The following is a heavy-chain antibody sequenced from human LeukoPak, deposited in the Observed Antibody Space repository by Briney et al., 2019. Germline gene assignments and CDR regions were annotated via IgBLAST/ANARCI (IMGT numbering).Heavy chain of an antibody. CDR3: ARTNRELLGSDWFDP. Sequence: ASVKVSCKASGYTFTGYYMHWVRQAPGQGLEWMGWINPNSGGTNYAQKFHGRVTMTRDTSISTAYMELSRLRSDDTAVYYCARTNRELLGSDWFDPWGQGTLVTVSS. J-gene: IGHJ5*02. D-gene: IGHD1-7*01. V-gene: IGHV1-2*02. CDR1: GYTFTGYY. CDR2: INPNSGGT.